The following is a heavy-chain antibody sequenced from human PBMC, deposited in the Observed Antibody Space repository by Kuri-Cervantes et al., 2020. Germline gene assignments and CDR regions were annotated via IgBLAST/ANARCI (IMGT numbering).Heavy chain of an antibody. Sequence: ASVKVSCKASGYTFTSYAMHWVRQAPGQRLEWMGWINAGNGNTKYSQKFQGRVTITRDTSASTAYMELSSLRSEDTALYYCAKVRRGGLDGFDIWGQGTMVTVSS. J-gene: IGHJ3*02. CDR1: GYTFTSYA. D-gene: IGHD3-16*01. CDR2: INAGNGNT. CDR3: AKVRRGGLDGFDI. V-gene: IGHV1-3*01.